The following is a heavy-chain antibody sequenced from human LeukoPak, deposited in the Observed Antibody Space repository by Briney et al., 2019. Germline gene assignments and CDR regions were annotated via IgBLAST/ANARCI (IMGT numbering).Heavy chain of an antibody. J-gene: IGHJ4*02. CDR3: AREGGPYRPLDY. V-gene: IGHV4-4*02. CDR1: GXSISTTNW. CDR2: VHLSGRT. Sequence: KPSETLSLTCGVSGXSISTTNWWTWVRQPPGEGLEWIGEVHLSGRTHYNPSLESRVTMSVDMSENHISLRLTSVTAADTAVYYCAREGGPYRPLDYSGQGTLVTVSS.